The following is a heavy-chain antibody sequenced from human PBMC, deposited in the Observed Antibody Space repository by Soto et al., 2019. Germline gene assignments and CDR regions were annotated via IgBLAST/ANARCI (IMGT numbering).Heavy chain of an antibody. Sequence: VQLLESGGDLVQPGGSLRLSCGASGFTFSSYAMSWVRQAPGKGLEWVSTISGRGDDTYYTDSVKGRFTISRDNSKNTLYVHMNSLRAEDTAVYYCARAQPTYSSSYFDYWGQGTLVTVSS. CDR1: GFTFSSYA. CDR3: ARAQPTYSSSYFDY. V-gene: IGHV3-23*01. J-gene: IGHJ4*02. CDR2: ISGRGDDT. D-gene: IGHD3-22*01.